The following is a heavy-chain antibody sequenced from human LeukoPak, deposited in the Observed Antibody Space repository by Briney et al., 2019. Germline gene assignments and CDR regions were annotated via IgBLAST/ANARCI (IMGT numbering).Heavy chain of an antibody. D-gene: IGHD2-15*01. V-gene: IGHV3-30*18. CDR2: ISYDGRNK. Sequence: GGSLRLSCAASEFTFNNHDMHWVRQAPGKGLEWVAAISYDGRNKYYADSVKGRFTISRDNSKNTLNLQMDSLRTEDTAVFYCAKPRDIDSWAFDVWGQGTMVTVSS. CDR3: AKPRDIDSWAFDV. CDR1: EFTFNNHD. J-gene: IGHJ3*01.